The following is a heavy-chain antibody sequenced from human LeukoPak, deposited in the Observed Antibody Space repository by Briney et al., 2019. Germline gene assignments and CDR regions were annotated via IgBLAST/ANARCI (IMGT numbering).Heavy chain of an antibody. CDR1: GGSISSYY. V-gene: IGHV4-59*01. Sequence: SETLSLTCSVSGGSISSYYWSWIRQSPGKGLEWIGYIYYTGSSSYNPSLRSRVTISADTSKNQFSLKLSSVTAADTAVYYCASRKLGNDYWGQGTLVTVSS. D-gene: IGHD7-27*01. CDR2: IYYTGSS. J-gene: IGHJ4*01. CDR3: ASRKLGNDY.